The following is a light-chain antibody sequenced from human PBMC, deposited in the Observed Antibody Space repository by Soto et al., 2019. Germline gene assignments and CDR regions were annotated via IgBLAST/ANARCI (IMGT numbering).Light chain of an antibody. Sequence: IPMIQSPSTLSASLGETVTISCRAGQSVSKWLAWYRQKPGQAPVLLIHSTSTLQLGVPSRFSGSGWGTEFTLTTSNLQPDDSATYYCQQSNCVYSFGQGTKLVIE. CDR2: STS. CDR3: QQSNCVYS. V-gene: IGKV1-5*01. CDR1: QSVSKW. J-gene: IGKJ2*03.